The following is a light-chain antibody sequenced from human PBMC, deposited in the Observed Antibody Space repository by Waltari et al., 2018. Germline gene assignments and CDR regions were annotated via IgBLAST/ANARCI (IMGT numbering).Light chain of an antibody. V-gene: IGKV4-1*01. Sequence: DIVMTQSPDSLAVSLGERATINCKSSQSVLYSSNNMNYLAWYQQKPGQPPKLLIYWASTRTSGVPDRLSGSGSGTDFTLTISSLQAEDVAVYYCHQYYNIPFTFGPGTKVDIK. J-gene: IGKJ3*01. CDR2: WAS. CDR1: QSVLYSSNNMNY. CDR3: HQYYNIPFT.